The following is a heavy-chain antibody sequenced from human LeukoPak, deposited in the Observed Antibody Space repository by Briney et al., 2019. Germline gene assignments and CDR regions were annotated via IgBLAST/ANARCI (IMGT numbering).Heavy chain of an antibody. CDR2: ISSGSSYI. D-gene: IGHD3-16*02. V-gene: IGHV3-21*01. CDR1: GFTVSNKY. Sequence: GGSLRLSCAASGFTVSNKYMTWVRQAPGKGLEWVSSISSGSSYIYYADSVKGRFTISRDNAKNSLYLQMNSLRAEDTAVYYCAKEGDYDYVWGSYRYISGYYFDYWGQGTLVTVSS. J-gene: IGHJ4*02. CDR3: AKEGDYDYVWGSYRYISGYYFDY.